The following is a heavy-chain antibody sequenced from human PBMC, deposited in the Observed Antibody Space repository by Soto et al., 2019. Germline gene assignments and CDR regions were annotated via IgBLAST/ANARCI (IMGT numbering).Heavy chain of an antibody. Sequence: PGGSLRLSCAASGFTFSSYTMHWVRQAPGKGLEWVSSISTGSSYIYYADSLKGRFTISRDNAGNSLYLQMNSLRAEDTAVHYCAREMKQLVQEGFLQHWGQGTLVTVSS. CDR2: ISTGSSYI. V-gene: IGHV3-21*01. CDR1: GFTFSSYT. CDR3: AREMKQLVQEGFLQH. D-gene: IGHD6-13*01. J-gene: IGHJ1*01.